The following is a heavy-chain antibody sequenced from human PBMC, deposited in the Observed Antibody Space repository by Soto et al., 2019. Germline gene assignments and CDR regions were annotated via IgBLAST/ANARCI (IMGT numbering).Heavy chain of an antibody. D-gene: IGHD3-10*01. V-gene: IGHV1-8*01. CDR3: ARVINSYDSGDAAFDI. Sequence: QVQLVQSGAEVKKPGASVKVSCKASGYTFTSYDINWVRQATGQGLEWMGWMNPNSGNTGYAQKFQGRVTMPRNTSISTASRELTSLRSEDPAVYYCARVINSYDSGDAAFDIWGQGTMVTVSS. CDR2: MNPNSGNT. J-gene: IGHJ3*02. CDR1: GYTFTSYD.